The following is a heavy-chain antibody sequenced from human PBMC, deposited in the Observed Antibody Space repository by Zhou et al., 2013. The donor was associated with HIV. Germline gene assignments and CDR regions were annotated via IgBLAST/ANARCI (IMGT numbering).Heavy chain of an antibody. Sequence: QVQLLQSGAEVKPPGASVKVSCKVFGYTLADLAIHWVRLPPGQGLEWMGGIIPIFGRANYAQKFQGRVTITADESTTTAHMELSSLRSDDTAVYYCARGDLWSYYYYAMDVWGQGTTVTVSS. J-gene: IGHJ6*02. D-gene: IGHD3-10*01. CDR1: GYTLADLA. CDR3: ARGDLWSYYYYAMDV. V-gene: IGHV1-69*13. CDR2: IIPIFGRA.